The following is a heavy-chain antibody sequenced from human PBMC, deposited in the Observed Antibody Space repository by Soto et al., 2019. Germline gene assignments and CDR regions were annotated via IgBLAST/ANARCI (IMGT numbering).Heavy chain of an antibody. CDR1: GFTVSSNY. D-gene: IGHD3-22*01. V-gene: IGHV3-66*01. CDR2: IYSGGST. CDR3: ARGVVTMRVLTGHDAFDI. J-gene: IGHJ3*02. Sequence: GGSLRLSCAASGFTVSSNYMSWVRQAPGKGLEWVSVIYSGGSTYYADSVKGRFTISRDNSKNTLYLQMNSLRAEDTAVYYCARGVVTMRVLTGHDAFDIWGQGTMVTVS.